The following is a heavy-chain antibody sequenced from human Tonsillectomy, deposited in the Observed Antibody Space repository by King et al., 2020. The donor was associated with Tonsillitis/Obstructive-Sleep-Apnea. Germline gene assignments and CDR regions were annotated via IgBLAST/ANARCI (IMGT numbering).Heavy chain of an antibody. V-gene: IGHV2-5*02. D-gene: IGHD3-22*01. J-gene: IGHJ5*02. CDR3: THRPLLPFPSYIWFDP. CDR1: GFSLNTSGVG. Sequence: ITLKESGPTLVKPTQTLTLTCTFSGFSLNTSGVGVGWIRQPPGKALEWLALIYWDDDKRYSPSLKSRLTITKDASKNQVVLTMTNMDPVDTATYYCTHRPLLPFPSYIWFDPWGQGTLVTVSS. CDR2: IYWDDDK.